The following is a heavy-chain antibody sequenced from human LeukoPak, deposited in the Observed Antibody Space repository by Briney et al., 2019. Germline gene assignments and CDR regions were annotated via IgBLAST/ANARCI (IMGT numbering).Heavy chain of an antibody. V-gene: IGHV1-69*05. D-gene: IGHD6-13*01. CDR1: GGTFSSYA. Sequence: SVKVSCKASGGTFSSYAISWVRQAPGQGLEWMGGIIPIFGTANYAQKFQGRVTITTDESTSTAYMELSSLRSEDTAVYCCARDRIEADRYFDYWGQGTLVTVSS. CDR2: IIPIFGTA. J-gene: IGHJ4*02. CDR3: ARDRIEADRYFDY.